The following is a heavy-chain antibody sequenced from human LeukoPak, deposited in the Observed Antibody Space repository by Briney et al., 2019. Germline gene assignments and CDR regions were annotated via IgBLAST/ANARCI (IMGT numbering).Heavy chain of an antibody. CDR2: INHSGST. Sequence: SETLSLTCAVYGGSFSGYYWSWIRQPPGKGLEWIGEINHSGSTNYNPSLKSRVTISVDTSKNQFSLKLSSVTAADTAVYYCAGAVAAAIMDVWGKGTTVTVSS. CDR3: AGAVAAAIMDV. J-gene: IGHJ6*03. V-gene: IGHV4-34*01. CDR1: GGSFSGYY. D-gene: IGHD6-13*01.